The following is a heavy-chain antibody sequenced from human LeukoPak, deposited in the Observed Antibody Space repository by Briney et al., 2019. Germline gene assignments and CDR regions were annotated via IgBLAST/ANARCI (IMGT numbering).Heavy chain of an antibody. CDR1: GYTFASYY. D-gene: IGHD5-18*01. CDR2: INPSGGST. J-gene: IGHJ4*02. V-gene: IGHV1-46*01. CDR3: ARDVDTTYYFDY. Sequence: ASVKVSCKASGYTFASYYMHWVRQAPGQGLEWMGIINPSGGSTSYAQKFQGRVTMTRDTSTSTVYMELSSLRSGDTAVYYCARDVDTTYYFDYWGQGTLVTVSS.